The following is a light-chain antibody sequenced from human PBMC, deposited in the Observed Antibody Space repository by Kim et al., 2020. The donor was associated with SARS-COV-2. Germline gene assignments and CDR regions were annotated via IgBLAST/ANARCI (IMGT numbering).Light chain of an antibody. V-gene: IGKV1-39*01. Sequence: ASVGDRVTITGRASQSISNYLNWYQQKPGKAPKLLIYAASSLQSGVPSRFSGSGSGTDFTLTISSLLPEDFATYYCQQSYGIPLTFGGGTKVDIK. CDR1: QSISNY. J-gene: IGKJ4*01. CDR3: QQSYGIPLT. CDR2: AAS.